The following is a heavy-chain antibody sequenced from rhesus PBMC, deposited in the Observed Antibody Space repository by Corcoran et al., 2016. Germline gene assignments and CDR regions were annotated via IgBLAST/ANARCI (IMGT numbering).Heavy chain of an antibody. CDR2: IYSSNGNP. V-gene: IGHV4S7*01. CDR1: GGSISGGYG. Sequence: QVQLQESGPGLLKPSDTLSLTCAVSGGSISGGYGWGWIRQPPGKGLEWIGSIYSSNGNPSYNPSLKSRVTISTDTSKNQFSLKLSSVTAADTAVYYCARETREQRLLIKSTYFDYWGQGVLVTVSS. J-gene: IGHJ4*01. D-gene: IGHD6-31*01. CDR3: ARETREQRLLIKSTYFDY.